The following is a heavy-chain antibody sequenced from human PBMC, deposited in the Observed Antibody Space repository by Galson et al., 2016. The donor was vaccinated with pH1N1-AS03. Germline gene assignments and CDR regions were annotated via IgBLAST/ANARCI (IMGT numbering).Heavy chain of an antibody. CDR3: ESDWDDFLRGPNDYFYGMDV. CDR2: ISSSRRTI. CDR1: GFTFSSYS. V-gene: IGHV3-48*01. Sequence: SLRLSCAASGFTFSSYSMNWVRQAPGKGLEWVSYISSSRRTIYYADSVKGRFTISIDNAKNSLYLQMSSLRAEDTAVYFCESDWDDFLRGPNDYFYGMDVWGQGTTVTVSS. J-gene: IGHJ6*02. D-gene: IGHD3-3*01.